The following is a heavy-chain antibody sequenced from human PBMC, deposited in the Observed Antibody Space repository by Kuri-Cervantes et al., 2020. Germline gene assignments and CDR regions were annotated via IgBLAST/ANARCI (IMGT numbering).Heavy chain of an antibody. J-gene: IGHJ6*02. CDR1: GFTFSSYA. D-gene: IGHD4-17*01. Sequence: GESLKISCAASGFTFSSYAMHWVRQAPGKGLEWVAVISYDGSNKYYADSVKGRFTIPRDNSKNTLYLQMNSLRAEDTAVYYCAREGDYGDYVYYYGMDVWGQGTTVTVSS. CDR3: AREGDYGDYVYYYGMDV. V-gene: IGHV3-30-3*01. CDR2: ISYDGSNK.